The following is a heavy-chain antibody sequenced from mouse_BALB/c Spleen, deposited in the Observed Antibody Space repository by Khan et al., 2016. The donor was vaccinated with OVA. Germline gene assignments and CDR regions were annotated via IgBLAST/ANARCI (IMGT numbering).Heavy chain of an antibody. CDR1: GYTFTDYS. Sequence: QVRLQQSGPELVRPGVSVKLSCKGSGYTFTDYSMHWVKQSHAKSLEWIGVISTDSVNTNYNQKFKGKATLTVDKSSSTAYMELARMTSEDSAIYYCAIRDYFDYWGQGTTLTVSS. J-gene: IGHJ2*01. V-gene: IGHV1S137*01. CDR3: AIRDYFDY. CDR2: ISTDSVNT.